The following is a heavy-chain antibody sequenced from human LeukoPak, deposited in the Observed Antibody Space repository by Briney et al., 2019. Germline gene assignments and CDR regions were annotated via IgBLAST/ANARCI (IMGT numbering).Heavy chain of an antibody. CDR3: AKDARRTSGWYFFDY. CDR1: GFAFSSQA. D-gene: IGHD6-19*01. V-gene: IGHV3-23*01. CDR2: ISDSGSLT. Sequence: GGSLRLSCAASGFAFSSQAMGWVRQAPGKGLEWVSVISDSGSLTYYADSVKGRFTISRDNSKNTLFLQMNSLRAEDTAVYYCAKDARRTSGWYFFDYWGQGAMATDSS. J-gene: IGHJ4*02.